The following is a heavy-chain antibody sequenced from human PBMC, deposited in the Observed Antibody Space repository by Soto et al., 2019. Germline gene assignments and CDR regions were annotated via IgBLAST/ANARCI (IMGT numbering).Heavy chain of an antibody. Sequence: PGGPLRLSCAAPGFTFSSYAMSWVRQAPGKGLEWVSAISGSGGSTYYADSVKGRFTISRDNSKNTLYLQMNSLRAEDTAVYYCAKSRLRYFDWLFSYYYYYGMDVWGQGTTVTVSS. CDR1: GFTFSSYA. CDR2: ISGSGGST. CDR3: AKSRLRYFDWLFSYYYYYGMDV. J-gene: IGHJ6*02. D-gene: IGHD3-9*01. V-gene: IGHV3-23*01.